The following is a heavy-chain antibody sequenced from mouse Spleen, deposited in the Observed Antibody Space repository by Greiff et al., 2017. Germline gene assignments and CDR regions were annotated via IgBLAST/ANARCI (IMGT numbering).Heavy chain of an antibody. CDR1: GFSLTTYA. J-gene: IGHJ4*01. CDR2: IWNGGST. Sequence: QVQLQQSGPGLVQPSQSLSITCTVSGFSLTTYAVHWVRQSPGKGLEWLGVIWNGGSTDYNAAFISRLSISKDNSKSQVFFKMNSLQPDDTAIYYCARKGDYGDYALDYWGQGTSVTVSS. V-gene: IGHV2-2*01. D-gene: IGHD1-1*01. CDR3: ARKGDYGDYALDY.